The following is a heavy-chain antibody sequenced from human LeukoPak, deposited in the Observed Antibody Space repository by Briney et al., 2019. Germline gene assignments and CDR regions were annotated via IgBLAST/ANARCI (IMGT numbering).Heavy chain of an antibody. D-gene: IGHD3-16*02. CDR3: ARDRKSEIGGAIAGHYMDV. V-gene: IGHV1-46*01. CDR2: IKPGDSVT. J-gene: IGHJ6*03. Sequence: ASVKVSCKASGYTFINHWMHWVRQAPGQGLEWIGIIKPGDSVTSYSQNFKGRVTMTRDMSTTTVYMEMTSLRSDDTAVYYCARDRKSEIGGAIAGHYMDVWGKGTTVTVSS. CDR1: GYTFINHW.